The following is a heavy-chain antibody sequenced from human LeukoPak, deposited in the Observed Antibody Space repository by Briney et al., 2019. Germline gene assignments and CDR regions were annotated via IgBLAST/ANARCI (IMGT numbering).Heavy chain of an antibody. J-gene: IGHJ6*03. D-gene: IGHD2-2*01. CDR1: GDSISSGGYY. Sequence: SETLSLTCTVSGDSISSGGYYWSWLRQPPGKGLEWIGYIYHSGSSSYSPSLKSRVTISVDRSRNQFSLKLSSVTAADTAVYYCARGLSRSSTSWEFYYYYYMDVWGKGTTVTVSS. CDR3: ARGLSRSSTSWEFYYYYYMDV. CDR2: IYHSGSS. V-gene: IGHV4-30-2*01.